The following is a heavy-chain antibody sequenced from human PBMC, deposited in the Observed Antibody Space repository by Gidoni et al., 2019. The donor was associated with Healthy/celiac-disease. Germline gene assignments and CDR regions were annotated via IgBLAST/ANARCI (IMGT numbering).Heavy chain of an antibody. V-gene: IGHV1-8*01. D-gene: IGHD3-22*01. CDR3: ARGPQPYYYDSRGYSY. Sequence: QVQLVQSGAEVTKPGASVKVSCKASGYTFTSYDINWVRQATGQGLEWMGWMNPNSGNTGYAQKCQGRVTMTRNTSISTAYMELSSLRSEDTAVYYCARGPQPYYYDSRGYSYWGQGTLVTVSS. CDR2: MNPNSGNT. J-gene: IGHJ4*02. CDR1: GYTFTSYD.